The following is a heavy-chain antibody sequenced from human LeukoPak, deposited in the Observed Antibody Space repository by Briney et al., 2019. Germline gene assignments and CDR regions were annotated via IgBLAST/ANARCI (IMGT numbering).Heavy chain of an antibody. J-gene: IGHJ4*02. D-gene: IGHD6-19*01. V-gene: IGHV1-18*01. CDR3: ARGLYASGSYSGHY. Sequence: ASVKVSCKASGYTFISYGINWVRQAPGQGLEWMGWISAYNGNTNYAQKFKGRGTMTTDTSTSTAYMELWSLRSDDTAVYYCARGLYASGSYSGHYWGQGTLVNVSS. CDR1: GYTFISYG. CDR2: ISAYNGNT.